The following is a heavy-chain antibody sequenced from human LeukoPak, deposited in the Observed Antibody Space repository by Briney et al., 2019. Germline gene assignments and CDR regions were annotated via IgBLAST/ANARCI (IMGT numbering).Heavy chain of an antibody. V-gene: IGHV4-4*07. CDR1: GGSISDYY. Sequence: PSETLSPTCTVSGGSISDYYWSWIRQPAGKGLEWIGRIYTSGSTNYNPSLKSRVTMSVDTSKNQFSLKLSSVTAADTAVYYCARDRHGMSVSDYFDYWGQGTLVTVSS. CDR3: ARDRHGMSVSDYFDY. J-gene: IGHJ4*02. CDR2: IYTSGST. D-gene: IGHD6-19*01.